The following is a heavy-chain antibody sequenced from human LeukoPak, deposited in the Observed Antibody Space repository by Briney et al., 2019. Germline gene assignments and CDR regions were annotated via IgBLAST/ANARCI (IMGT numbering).Heavy chain of an antibody. CDR3: ARRQGCSSSSCPPDY. Sequence: GESLKISCRGSGYSFTTYWIGWVRQMPGKGLEWMGIIFPGDFAPRSTPSFQGQATMSADKSINTAYLQWSSLRASDTAMYYCARRQGCSSSSCPPDYWGQGTLVTVSP. J-gene: IGHJ4*02. CDR1: GYSFTTYW. CDR2: IFPGDFAP. D-gene: IGHD2-2*01. V-gene: IGHV5-51*01.